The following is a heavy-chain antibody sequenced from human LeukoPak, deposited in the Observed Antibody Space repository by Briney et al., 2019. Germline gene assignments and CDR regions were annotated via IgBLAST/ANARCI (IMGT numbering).Heavy chain of an antibody. D-gene: IGHD3/OR15-3a*01. CDR2: ISGTGTNI. V-gene: IGHV3-48*01. CDR1: GFSFVTYS. Sequence: GESLRLSCAASGFSFVTYSMNWVRQAPGKGLEWISYISGTGTNIFYADSVQGRFTISRDNAKKSLFLQMNSLRGEDTAVYYCARVAFDFWAGYPKSGAYMYVWGKGTPVAVSS. CDR3: ARVAFDFWAGYPKSGAYMYV. J-gene: IGHJ6*03.